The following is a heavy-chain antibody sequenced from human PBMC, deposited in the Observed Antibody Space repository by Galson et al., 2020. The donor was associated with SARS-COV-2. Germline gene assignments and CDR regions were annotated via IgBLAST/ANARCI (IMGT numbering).Heavy chain of an antibody. CDR2: ISAYNGNT. V-gene: IGHV1-18*01. J-gene: IGHJ6*02. Sequence: ASVKVSCKASGYTFTSYGISWVRQAPGQGLEWMGWISAYNGNTNYAQKLQGRVTMTTDTSTSTAYMELRSLRSDDTAVYYCARDNFGVDIVVVPAVRGDYYYGMDVWGQGTTVTVSS. CDR3: ARDNFGVDIVVVPAVRGDYYYGMDV. CDR1: GYTFTSYG. D-gene: IGHD2-2*03.